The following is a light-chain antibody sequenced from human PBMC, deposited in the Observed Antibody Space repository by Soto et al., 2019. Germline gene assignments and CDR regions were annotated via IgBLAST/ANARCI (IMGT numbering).Light chain of an antibody. J-gene: IGLJ1*01. CDR1: SSVVGAYNY. V-gene: IGLV2-11*01. Sequence: QSVLTQPRSLSGSPGQSVAISCTGASSVVGAYNYVSWYQHHPDKAPKLVIYDVSKRPSGVPDRFSGSKSGNTATLTISGLQAGDEADYYCCSYAGIYSFVFGTGTKVTVL. CDR3: CSYAGIYSFV. CDR2: DVS.